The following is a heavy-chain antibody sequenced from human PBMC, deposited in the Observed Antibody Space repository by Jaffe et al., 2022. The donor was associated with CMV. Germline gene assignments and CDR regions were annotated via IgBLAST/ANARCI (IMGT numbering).Heavy chain of an antibody. V-gene: IGHV4-59*01. CDR1: GGSISSYY. J-gene: IGHJ5*02. CDR2: IYYSGST. CDR3: ARASHYYGSGSSTQNWFDP. Sequence: QVQLQESGPGLVKPSETLSLTCTVSGGSISSYYWSWIRQPPGKGLEWIGYIYYSGSTNYNPSLKSRVTISVDTSKNQFSLKLSSVTAADTAVYYCARASHYYGSGSSTQNWFDPWGQGTLVTVSS. D-gene: IGHD3-10*01.